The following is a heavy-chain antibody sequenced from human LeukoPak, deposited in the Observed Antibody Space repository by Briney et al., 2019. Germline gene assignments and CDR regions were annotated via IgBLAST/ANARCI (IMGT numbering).Heavy chain of an antibody. CDR2: IGGGGENT. CDR3: AKVLTGSQDY. V-gene: IGHV3-23*01. Sequence: GGSLRLSCVASGFTFNSYALSWVRQAPGKGLEWVSTIGGGGENTYYADSVKDRFTISRDSSKDTVYLHMKSLRAEDTAVYFCAKVLTGSQDYWGQGTLVTVSS. D-gene: IGHD1-14*01. CDR1: GFTFNSYA. J-gene: IGHJ4*02.